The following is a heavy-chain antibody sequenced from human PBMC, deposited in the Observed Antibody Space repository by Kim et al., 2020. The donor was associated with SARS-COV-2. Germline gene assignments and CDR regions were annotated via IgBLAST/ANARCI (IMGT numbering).Heavy chain of an antibody. J-gene: IGHJ4*02. Sequence: GESLKISCKCSGSSFTNYWIDLVRHMPGKGLEWMGIIYPGDSDTRYSPSFQGQVTISADKSIGTAYLQWSSLKASDTAMYYCARRPSLRGPLDYWGQGTLVTVSS. V-gene: IGHV5-51*01. CDR1: GSSFTNYW. D-gene: IGHD3-10*01. CDR3: ARRPSLRGPLDY. CDR2: IYPGDSDT.